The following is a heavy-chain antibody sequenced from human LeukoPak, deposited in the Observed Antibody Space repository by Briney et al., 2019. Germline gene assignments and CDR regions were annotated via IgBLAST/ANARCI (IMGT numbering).Heavy chain of an antibody. Sequence: PSETLSLTCTVSGGSISSYYWSWIRQPPGKGLEWIGYIYYSGSTNYNPSLKSRVTISVDTSKNQFSLKLSSVTAADTAVYYCARDIAVAGNWYFDLWGRGTLVTVSS. CDR3: ARDIAVAGNWYFDL. CDR2: IYYSGST. CDR1: GGSISSYY. D-gene: IGHD6-19*01. J-gene: IGHJ2*01. V-gene: IGHV4-59*12.